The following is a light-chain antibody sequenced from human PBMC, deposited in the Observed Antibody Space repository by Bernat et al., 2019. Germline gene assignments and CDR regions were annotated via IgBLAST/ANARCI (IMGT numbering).Light chain of an antibody. CDR2: KTS. V-gene: IGKV1-12*01. CDR1: EKIYSF. CDR3: QQTYTFPRA. Sequence: DVQMTQSPSSVSASVGDRVTLTCRASEKIYSFLAWYQQKPGKAPHLLIFKTSTLQTGVPSRFSGCASGTDFTLTISGLQPEDFATYYCQQTYTFPRAFGGGTKV. J-gene: IGKJ4*01.